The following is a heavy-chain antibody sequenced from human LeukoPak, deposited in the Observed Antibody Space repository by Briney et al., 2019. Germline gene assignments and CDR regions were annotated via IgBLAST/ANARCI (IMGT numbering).Heavy chain of an antibody. CDR3: TKEMDGSGWRYYDN. V-gene: IGHV3-23*01. CDR1: GFTFRSYA. J-gene: IGHJ4*02. D-gene: IGHD6-19*01. Sequence: GSLRLSCAAYGFTFRSYAMSWVRQAPGKGLEWVSVKGRFTISRDNSQNTLYLQMNSLRVEDSAKYYCTKEMDGSGWRYYDNWGRGTLVTVSS.